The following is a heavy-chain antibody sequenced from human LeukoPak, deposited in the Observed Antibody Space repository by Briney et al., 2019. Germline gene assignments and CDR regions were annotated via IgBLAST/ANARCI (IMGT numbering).Heavy chain of an antibody. CDR1: GFTFSSYE. CDR3: ARGYGPGDY. J-gene: IGHJ4*02. V-gene: IGHV3-48*03. D-gene: IGHD4-17*01. CDR2: ISSSGSTI. Sequence: GGSLRLSCAASGFTFSSYEMNWVRQAPGKGLEWVSYISSSGSTIYYADSVKGRLTISRDNAKNSLYLQINSLRAEDTAVYYCARGYGPGDYWGQGTLVTVSS.